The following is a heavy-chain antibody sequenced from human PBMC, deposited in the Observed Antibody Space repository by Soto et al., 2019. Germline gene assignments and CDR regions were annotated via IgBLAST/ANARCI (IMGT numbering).Heavy chain of an antibody. Sequence: SETLSLTCAVYGGSFSGYYWSWIRQPPGKGLEWIGEINHSGSTNYNPSLKSRVTISVDTSKNQFSLKLSSVTAADTAFYYCARGITYGSGSYYNRYYFDYWGQGTLVTVSS. D-gene: IGHD3-10*01. CDR3: ARGITYGSGSYYNRYYFDY. CDR2: INHSGST. J-gene: IGHJ4*02. V-gene: IGHV4-34*01. CDR1: GGSFSGYY.